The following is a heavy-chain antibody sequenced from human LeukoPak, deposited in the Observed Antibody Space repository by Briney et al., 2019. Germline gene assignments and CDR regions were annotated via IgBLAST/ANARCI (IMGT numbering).Heavy chain of an antibody. CDR2: INPNGGGT. Sequence: ASVKVSCKASGYTFTGYYMHWVRQAPGQGLEWMGWINPNGGGTNYAQKFQGRVTMTRDTSISTAYMELSRLRSDDTAVYYCARFSGSHRYFDYWGQGTLVTVSS. V-gene: IGHV1-2*02. D-gene: IGHD3-10*01. CDR3: ARFSGSHRYFDY. J-gene: IGHJ4*02. CDR1: GYTFTGYY.